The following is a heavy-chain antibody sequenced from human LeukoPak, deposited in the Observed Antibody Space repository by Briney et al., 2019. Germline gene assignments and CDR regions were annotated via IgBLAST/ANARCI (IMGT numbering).Heavy chain of an antibody. CDR3: ARGDYYGSGSYDY. Sequence: SQTLSLTCTVSGGSVSSGSYYWSWIRQPAGKGLEWVGRIYTSGSTNYNPSLKSRVTISVDTSKDQFSLKLSSVTAADTAVYYCARGDYYGSGSYDYWGQGTLVTVSS. J-gene: IGHJ4*02. CDR1: GGSVSSGSYY. CDR2: IYTSGST. D-gene: IGHD3-10*01. V-gene: IGHV4-61*02.